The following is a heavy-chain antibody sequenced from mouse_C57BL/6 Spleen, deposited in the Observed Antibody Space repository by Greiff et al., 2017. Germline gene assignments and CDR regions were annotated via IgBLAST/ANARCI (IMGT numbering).Heavy chain of an antibody. CDR2: IDPETGGT. CDR1: GYTFTDYE. Sequence: QVQLQQSGAELVRPGASVTLSCKASGYTFTDYEMHWVKRTPVHGLEWIGAIDPETGGTAYNQKFKGKAILTADKSSSTAYMELRSLTSEDSAVYYCTRSNYDYDAFAYWGQGTLVTVSA. V-gene: IGHV1-15*01. D-gene: IGHD2-4*01. J-gene: IGHJ3*01. CDR3: TRSNYDYDAFAY.